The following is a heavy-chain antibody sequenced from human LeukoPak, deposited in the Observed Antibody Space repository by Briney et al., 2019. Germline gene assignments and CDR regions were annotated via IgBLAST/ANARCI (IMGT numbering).Heavy chain of an antibody. CDR3: ATDSTGSSWYRDWFDP. CDR2: FDPEDGET. D-gene: IGHD6-13*01. J-gene: IGHJ5*02. CDR1: GYTLTELS. V-gene: IGHV1-24*01. Sequence: ASVKLSGKVSGYTLTELSMHWVRQAPGKGLEWRGGFDPEDGETIYAQKFQGRVTMTEDTSTDTAYMELSRLRSEDTAVYYCATDSTGSSWYRDWFDPWGQGTLVTVSS.